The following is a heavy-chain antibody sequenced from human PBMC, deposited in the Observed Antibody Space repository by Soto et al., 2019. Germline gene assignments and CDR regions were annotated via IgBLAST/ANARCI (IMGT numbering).Heavy chain of an antibody. Sequence: QVQLQESGPRLVRPSETLSLTCTVSGVSIDNFFWSWIRQSPGKGLEWIGYVSRGGTAAYMSEGETTKYNPSVESRATISLDLPKNQCALKLTSVTAADTAVYYCARDRGGITVASKPLGEWFDPWGQGTLVTVSS. CDR3: ARDRGGITVASKPLGEWFDP. D-gene: IGHD5-12*01. CDR2: VSRGGTAAYMSEGETT. CDR1: GVSIDNFF. J-gene: IGHJ5*02. V-gene: IGHV4-59*01.